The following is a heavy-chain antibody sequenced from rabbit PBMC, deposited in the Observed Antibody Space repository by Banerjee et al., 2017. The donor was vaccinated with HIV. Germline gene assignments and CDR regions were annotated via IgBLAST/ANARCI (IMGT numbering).Heavy chain of an antibody. CDR1: GFSFSSSYW. CDR3: ARDTDGYGGAIFNL. V-gene: IGHV1S40*01. CDR2: IYMDRDTT. Sequence: QSLEESGGDLVQPGASLTLTCTASGFSFSSSYWICWVRQAPGKGLEWIGGIYMDRDTTDYASWVNGRFTISSDNAQNTVFLQMTSLTAADTATYFCARDTDGYGGAIFNLWGPGTLVTVS. J-gene: IGHJ4*01. D-gene: IGHD6-1*01.